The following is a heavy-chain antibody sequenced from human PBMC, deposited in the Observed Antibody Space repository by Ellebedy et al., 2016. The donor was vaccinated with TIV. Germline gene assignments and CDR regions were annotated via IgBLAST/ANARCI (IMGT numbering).Heavy chain of an antibody. J-gene: IGHJ4*01. CDR3: AKDHGSSGWPAFDY. CDR1: GFTVGRYA. CDR2: INNRGNI. D-gene: IGHD6-19*01. Sequence: PGGSLRLSCAASGFTVGRYAMSWVRPAPGKGLEWVSSINNRGNIYDAGSARGRFTISRDDSTNTLFLEMNSLRVEDTAMYYCAKDHGSSGWPAFDYWGHGVLVTVSS. V-gene: IGHV3-23*01.